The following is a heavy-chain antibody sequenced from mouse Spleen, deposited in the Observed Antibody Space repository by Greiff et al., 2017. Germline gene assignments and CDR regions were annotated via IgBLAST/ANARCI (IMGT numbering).Heavy chain of an antibody. CDR2: IYPRSGNT. CDR3: PLRRDAMDY. D-gene: IGHD2-12*01. J-gene: IGHJ4*01. V-gene: IGHV1-81*01. CDR1: GYTFTSYG. Sequence: QVQLKQSGAELARPGASVKLSCKASGYTFTSYGISWVKQRTGQGLEWIGEIYPRSGNTYYNEKFKGKATLTADKSSSTAYMELRSLTSEDSAVYFCPLRRDAMDYWGQGTSVTVSS.